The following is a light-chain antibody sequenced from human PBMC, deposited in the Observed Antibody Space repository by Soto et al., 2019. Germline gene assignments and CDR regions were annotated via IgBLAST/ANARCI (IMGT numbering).Light chain of an antibody. V-gene: IGKV1-39*01. CDR1: QSISSD. J-gene: IGKJ5*01. CDR3: QQIYSIPIT. CDR2: AAS. Sequence: DIQMTQSPFSLSASVADRVTITCRTSQSISSDLNWYQQKAGKAPKLLIYAASSLQSGVPSRFSGSGSGTHFTLTISSLQPEDVATYYCQQIYSIPITFGQGTRLEIK.